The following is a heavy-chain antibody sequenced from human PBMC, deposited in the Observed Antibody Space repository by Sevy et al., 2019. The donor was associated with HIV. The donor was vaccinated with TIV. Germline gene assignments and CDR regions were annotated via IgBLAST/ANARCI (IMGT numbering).Heavy chain of an antibody. CDR2: ISAYNSNT. D-gene: IGHD3-9*01. CDR3: ARGSDILTGYYSVAFDI. CDR1: GYTFTSYG. Sequence: ASVKVSCKASGYTFTSYGISWVRQAPGQGLEWMGWISAYNSNTNYAQKLQGRVTMTTDTSTSTAYMELRSLRSDDTAVYYCARGSDILTGYYSVAFDIWGQGTMVTVSS. J-gene: IGHJ3*02. V-gene: IGHV1-18*01.